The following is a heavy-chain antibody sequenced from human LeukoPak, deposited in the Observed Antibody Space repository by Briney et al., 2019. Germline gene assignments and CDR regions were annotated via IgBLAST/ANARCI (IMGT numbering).Heavy chain of an antibody. Sequence: SETLSLTCAVYGGSFSGYYWSWIRQPPGKGLEWIGEINHSGSTNYNPSLKSRVTISVDTSKNQFSLKLSSVTAADTAVYYCARVFSPTDFLSGYYQPYYYYYMDVWGKGTTVTVSS. J-gene: IGHJ6*03. CDR2: INHSGST. CDR1: GGSFSGYY. V-gene: IGHV4-34*01. D-gene: IGHD3-3*01. CDR3: ARVFSPTDFLSGYYQPYYYYYMDV.